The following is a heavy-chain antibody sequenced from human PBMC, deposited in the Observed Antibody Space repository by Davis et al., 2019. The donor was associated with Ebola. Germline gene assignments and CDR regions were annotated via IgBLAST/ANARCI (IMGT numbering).Heavy chain of an antibody. CDR3: VGEDYTDGTCCSFDY. CDR1: VFRLLNSA. J-gene: IGHJ4*02. CDR2: VFVASGDT. Sequence: SVTVSRKTSVFRLLNSAVQWVRPAPGERREWMGWVFVASGDTKYAQNLQGRLTIYTDTSTGTVYMELNSLTTEDTAIYYCVGEDYTDGTCCSFDYWGQGTLVTVSS. V-gene: IGHV1-58*01. D-gene: IGHD2-15*01.